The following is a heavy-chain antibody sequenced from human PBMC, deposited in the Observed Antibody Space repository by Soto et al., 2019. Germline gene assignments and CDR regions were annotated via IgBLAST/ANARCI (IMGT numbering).Heavy chain of an antibody. V-gene: IGHV4-61*01. J-gene: IGHJ4*02. CDR2: IYYSGST. Sequence: SETLSLTCTVSGGSISSSYYYWGWLRQAPGKGLEWIGYIYYSGSTNYNPSLKSRVTISVDTSKNQFSLKLSSVTAADTAVYYCAREVAAHPGYFDYWGQGTLVAVSS. CDR1: GGSISSSYYY. CDR3: AREVAAHPGYFDY. D-gene: IGHD6-6*01.